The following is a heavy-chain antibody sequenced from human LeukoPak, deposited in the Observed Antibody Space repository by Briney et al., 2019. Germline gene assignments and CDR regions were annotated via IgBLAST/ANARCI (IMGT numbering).Heavy chain of an antibody. J-gene: IGHJ5*02. D-gene: IGHD3/OR15-3a*01. V-gene: IGHV3-66*03. CDR2: IRDSGEA. CDR3: ARDRAANQDWVEFDP. CDR1: GFRVSDYY. Sequence: PGGSLRLSCAVSGFRVSDYYMSWVRQAPGKGLEWVGLIRDSGEAFYADFARGRVAISRDESENTLYLQMNSLRVEDTAVYCCARDRAANQDWVEFDPWGQGTPVIVSS.